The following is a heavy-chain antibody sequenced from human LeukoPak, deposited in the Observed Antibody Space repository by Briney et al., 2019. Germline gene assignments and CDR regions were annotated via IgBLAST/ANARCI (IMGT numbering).Heavy chain of an antibody. CDR2: ISGSGGST. D-gene: IGHD3-9*01. CDR3: AIDLYDILTGYSDAFDI. V-gene: IGHV3-23*01. CDR1: GFTFRSYA. J-gene: IGHJ3*02. Sequence: GGSLRLSCAASGFTFRSYAMSWVRQAPGKGLEWVSAISGSGGSTYYADSVKGRFTISRDNSKNTLYLQMNSLRAEDTAVYYCAIDLYDILTGYSDAFDIWGQGTMVTVSS.